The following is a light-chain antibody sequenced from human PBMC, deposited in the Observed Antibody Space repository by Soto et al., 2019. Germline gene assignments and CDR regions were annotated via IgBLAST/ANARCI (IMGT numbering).Light chain of an antibody. Sequence: EIVLTQSPGTLSLSPGERATLSCRASQSVSSSYLAWYQQKPDQAPRLLIYGASSRATGIPDRFSGSGSGTDFTLTISRLETEDFAVYYCQQYGSSPRTFGQGTKVDI. CDR2: GAS. CDR3: QQYGSSPRT. V-gene: IGKV3-20*01. J-gene: IGKJ1*01. CDR1: QSVSSSY.